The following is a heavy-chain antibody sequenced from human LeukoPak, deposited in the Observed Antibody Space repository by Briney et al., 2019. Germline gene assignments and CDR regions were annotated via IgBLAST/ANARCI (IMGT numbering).Heavy chain of an antibody. CDR2: ISGYNDKA. CDR3: AIVSLVRGDIGFWFDP. D-gene: IGHD3-10*01. J-gene: IGHJ5*02. Sequence: ASVKASCKASRDTFSRYGITWVRQAPGQGLEWMGWISGYNDKANYAQKFQGRVTMTTDISTTTAYMELRSLRSDDTALCYCAIVSLVRGDIGFWFDPWGQGTLVTVSS. CDR1: RDTFSRYG. V-gene: IGHV1-18*01.